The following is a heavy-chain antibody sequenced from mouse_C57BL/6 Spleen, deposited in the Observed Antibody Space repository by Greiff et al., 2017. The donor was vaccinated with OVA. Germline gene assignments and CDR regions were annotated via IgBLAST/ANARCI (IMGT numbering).Heavy chain of an antibody. CDR2: INPGSGGT. V-gene: IGHV1-54*01. D-gene: IGHD1-1*01. Sequence: QVQLQQSGAELVRPGTSVKVSCKASGYAFTNYLIEWVKQRPGQGLEWIGVINPGSGGTNYNEKFKGKATLTADKSSSTAYMQLSSLTSEDSAVYFCARSRDYYGSSYTWFAYWGQGTLVTVSA. J-gene: IGHJ3*01. CDR3: ARSRDYYGSSYTWFAY. CDR1: GYAFTNYL.